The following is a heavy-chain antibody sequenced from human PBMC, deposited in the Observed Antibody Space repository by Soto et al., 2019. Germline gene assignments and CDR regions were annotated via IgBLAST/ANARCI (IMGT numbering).Heavy chain of an antibody. V-gene: IGHV3-23*01. D-gene: IGHD3-10*01. Sequence: GGSLRLSCATSGLTFNGYTMSRVRQAPGQGLEWVSGIAETGSSTYYADSVKGRFTISRDNSENTLYLQMNNLRAEDTAIYYCANPVYGSGSTDYWGQGALVTVPS. CDR3: ANPVYGSGSTDY. CDR1: GLTFNGYT. J-gene: IGHJ4*02. CDR2: IAETGSST.